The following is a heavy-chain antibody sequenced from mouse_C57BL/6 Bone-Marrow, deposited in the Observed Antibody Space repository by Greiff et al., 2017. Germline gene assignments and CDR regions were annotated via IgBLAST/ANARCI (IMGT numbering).Heavy chain of an antibody. CDR1: GYTFTSYW. D-gene: IGHD1-1*01. V-gene: IGHV1-59*01. CDR2: IDPSDSYT. CDR3: ARDPVVPWYFDV. J-gene: IGHJ1*03. Sequence: QVQLKQPGAELVRPGTSVKLSCKASGYTFTSYWMHWVKQRPGQGLEWIGVIDPSDSYTNYNQKFKGKATLTVDTSSSTAYMQLSSLTSEDSAVYYCARDPVVPWYFDVWGTGTTVTVSS.